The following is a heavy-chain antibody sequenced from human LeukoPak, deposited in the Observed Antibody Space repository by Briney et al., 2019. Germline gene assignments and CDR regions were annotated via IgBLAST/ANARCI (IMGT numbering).Heavy chain of an antibody. Sequence: GGSLRLSCAASGFTFSTYGMSWVRQAPGKGLEWVAVISYDGSNKYYADSVKGRFTISRDNSKNTLYLQMNSLRAEDTAVYYCARDPVGSYLFDYWGQGTLVTVSS. V-gene: IGHV3-30*03. CDR2: ISYDGSNK. J-gene: IGHJ4*02. CDR3: ARDPVGSYLFDY. D-gene: IGHD1-26*01. CDR1: GFTFSTYG.